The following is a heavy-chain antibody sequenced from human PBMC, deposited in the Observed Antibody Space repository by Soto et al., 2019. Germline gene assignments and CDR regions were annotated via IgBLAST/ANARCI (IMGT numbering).Heavy chain of an antibody. CDR1: GFTFSRYS. Sequence: GGSLRLSCAASGFTFSRYSMNWVRQAPGRGLEWVSSISSSSSYIYYADSVKGRFTISRDNAKNSLYLQMNSLRAEDTAVYYCARDQPGYSYGYGLGYWGQGT. CDR2: ISSSSSYI. D-gene: IGHD5-18*01. V-gene: IGHV3-21*01. J-gene: IGHJ4*02. CDR3: ARDQPGYSYGYGLGY.